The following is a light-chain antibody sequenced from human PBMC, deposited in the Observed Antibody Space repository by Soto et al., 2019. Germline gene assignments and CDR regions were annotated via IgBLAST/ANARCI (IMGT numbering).Light chain of an antibody. V-gene: IGLV2-23*02. Sequence: QSALTQPASVSGSPGQSISISCTGTSSDVGKYKFVSWYQQHPGKAPKLIIYEATKRPSGISNRFSGSKSGNTASLTISGLQAEDDGDYFCSSYAGSSTFVLFGGGTKLTVL. J-gene: IGLJ3*02. CDR1: SSDVGKYKF. CDR3: SSYAGSSTFVL. CDR2: EAT.